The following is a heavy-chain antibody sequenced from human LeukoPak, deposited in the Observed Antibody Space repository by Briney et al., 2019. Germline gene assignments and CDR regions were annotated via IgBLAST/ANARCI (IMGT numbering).Heavy chain of an antibody. Sequence: SGGSLRLSCAASGFTVSSNYMSWVRQAPGKGLEWVAVISYDGSNKYYADSVKGRFTISRDNSKNTLYLQMNSLRAEDTAVYYCARDTYYGSGSYYYYYYYMDVWGKGTTVTVSS. CDR2: ISYDGSNK. J-gene: IGHJ6*03. CDR3: ARDTYYGSGSYYYYYYYMDV. D-gene: IGHD3-10*01. CDR1: GFTVSSNY. V-gene: IGHV3-30*03.